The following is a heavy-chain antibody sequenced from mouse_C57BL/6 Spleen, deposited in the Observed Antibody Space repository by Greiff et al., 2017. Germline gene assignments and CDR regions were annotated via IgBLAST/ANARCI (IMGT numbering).Heavy chain of an antibody. D-gene: IGHD1-1*01. J-gene: IGHJ4*01. Sequence: EVKLVESGGGLVQPGGSMKLSCVASGFTFSNYWMNWVRQSPEKGLEWVAQIRLKSDNYATHYAESVKGRFTISRDDSKSSVYLQMNNLRAEDTGIYYCTGVITTVVATNYAMDYWGQGTSVTVSS. CDR3: TGVITTVVATNYAMDY. CDR2: IRLKSDNYAT. CDR1: GFTFSNYW. V-gene: IGHV6-3*01.